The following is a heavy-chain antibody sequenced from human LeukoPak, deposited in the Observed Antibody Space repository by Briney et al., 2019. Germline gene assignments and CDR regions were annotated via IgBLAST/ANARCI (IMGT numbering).Heavy chain of an antibody. CDR1: GGSVSSGSYY. CDR2: IYYSGST. CDR3: ARMGMAARAYYFDY. J-gene: IGHJ4*02. Sequence: SETLSLTCTVSGGSVSSGSYYWSWIRQPPGKGLEWVGYIYYSGSTNYNPSLKSRVTISVDTSKNQFSLKLSSVTAADTAVYYCARMGMAARAYYFDYWGQGTLVTVSS. V-gene: IGHV4-61*01. D-gene: IGHD6-13*01.